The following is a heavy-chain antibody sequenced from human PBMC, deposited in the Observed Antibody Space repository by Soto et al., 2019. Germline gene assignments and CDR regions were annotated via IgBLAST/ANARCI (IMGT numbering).Heavy chain of an antibody. V-gene: IGHV1-18*01. D-gene: IGHD6-6*01. CDR2: ICAYNGNT. Sequence: QVPLVQSGAEVKKPGASVKVSCKASCYTFTSYGISWVRQAPGQGLEWMGWICAYNGNTNYAQKLQGRVTMTTDTATSTSYIELRSLRSDDTARYYCARDEELVHIDYYYGMDVCGQGTTVTVS. CDR3: ARDEELVHIDYYYGMDV. CDR1: CYTFTSYG. J-gene: IGHJ6*02.